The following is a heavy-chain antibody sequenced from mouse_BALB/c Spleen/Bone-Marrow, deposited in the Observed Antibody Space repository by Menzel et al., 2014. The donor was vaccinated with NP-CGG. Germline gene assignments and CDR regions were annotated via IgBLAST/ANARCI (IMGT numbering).Heavy chain of an antibody. J-gene: IGHJ4*01. CDR2: IWSGGST. CDR3: ARDYYYGSRAMDY. CDR1: GPSLTRYG. Sequence: VQLQQSGPGLMQPSQSLSITCTVSGPSLTRYGIHWVRQSPGKGLEWLGVIWSGGSTDYNAAFISRLSINKDNSKSQVFFKMNSLQANDTAIYYCARDYYYGSRAMDYWGQGTPVTVSS. V-gene: IGHV2-2*02. D-gene: IGHD1-1*01.